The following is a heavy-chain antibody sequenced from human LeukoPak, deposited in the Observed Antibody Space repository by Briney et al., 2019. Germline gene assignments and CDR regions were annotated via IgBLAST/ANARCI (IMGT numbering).Heavy chain of an antibody. J-gene: IGHJ3*02. CDR2: ISYDGTTK. CDR1: GFTFSTYT. V-gene: IGHV3-30-3*01. CDR3: ARVRIVGSTYDAFDI. D-gene: IGHD1-26*01. Sequence: GGSLRLSCAASGFTFSTYTMHWVRQAPGKGLEWVAVISYDGTTKYHADSVKGRFTISRDNSKNTLYLQMNTLRAEDTAVYYCARVRIVGSTYDAFDIWGQGTMVTVSS.